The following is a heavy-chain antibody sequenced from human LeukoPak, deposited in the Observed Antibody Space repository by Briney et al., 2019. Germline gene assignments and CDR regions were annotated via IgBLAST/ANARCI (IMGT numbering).Heavy chain of an antibody. V-gene: IGHV1-46*01. CDR2: INPSGGST. D-gene: IGHD6-13*01. Sequence: RASVKVSCKTSGYTFTNFYMHWVRQAPGQGLEWMGIINPSGGSTSYAQKFQGRVTMTRDTSTSTVYMELSSLRSEDTAVYYCARDNRVPGIAAAGRDYYYYYGMDVWGQGTTVTVSS. CDR3: ARDNRVPGIAAAGRDYYYYYGMDV. J-gene: IGHJ6*02. CDR1: GYTFTNFY.